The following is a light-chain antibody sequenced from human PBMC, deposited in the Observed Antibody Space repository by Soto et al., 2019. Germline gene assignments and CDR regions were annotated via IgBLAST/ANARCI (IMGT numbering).Light chain of an antibody. CDR1: QSISNH. Sequence: DIQMTQSPSSLSASVEDRVIITCRASQSISNHLNWYQQKPGKAPKLLIFAASSLQSGVPSRFSGSRSGPDFTLTISSLQPEDSATYYCQQLNTYPPWTFGQGTKVDIK. CDR3: QQLNTYPPWT. J-gene: IGKJ1*01. V-gene: IGKV1-17*01. CDR2: AAS.